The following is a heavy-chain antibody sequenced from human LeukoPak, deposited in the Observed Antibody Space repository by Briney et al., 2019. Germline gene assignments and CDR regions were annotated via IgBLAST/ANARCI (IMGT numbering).Heavy chain of an antibody. Sequence: GASVKVSCKASGYTFTSYAMHWVRQAPGQRLEWMGWINAGNGNTKYSQKFQGRVTIARDTSASTAYMELSSLRSEDTAVYYCARSTVVTGFDYWGQGTLVTVSS. J-gene: IGHJ4*02. D-gene: IGHD4-23*01. CDR3: ARSTVVTGFDY. V-gene: IGHV1-3*01. CDR1: GYTFTSYA. CDR2: INAGNGNT.